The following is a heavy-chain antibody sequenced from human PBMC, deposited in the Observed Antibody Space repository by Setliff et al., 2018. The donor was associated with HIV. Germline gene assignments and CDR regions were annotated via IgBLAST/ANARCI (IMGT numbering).Heavy chain of an antibody. CDR3: ARVGIGMVRGVMGVADY. Sequence: PSETLSLTCIVSGGSISSGDYYWSWIRQPPGKGPEWIGYIFHRGNTYYNPSLKSRVRILVDTSKNQFSLNLTSVTAADTAVYSCARVGIGMVRGVMGVADYWGQGRLVTVSS. V-gene: IGHV4-30-4*01. CDR1: GGSISSGDYY. D-gene: IGHD3-10*01. J-gene: IGHJ4*02. CDR2: IFHRGNT.